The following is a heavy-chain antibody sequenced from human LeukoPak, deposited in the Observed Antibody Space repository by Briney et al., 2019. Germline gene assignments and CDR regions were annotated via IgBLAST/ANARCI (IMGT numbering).Heavy chain of an antibody. CDR3: AKGLRYFDWLLNGPFDY. J-gene: IGHJ4*02. CDR1: VFTFSSYA. CDR2: ISGSGGST. D-gene: IGHD3-9*01. V-gene: IGHV3-23*01. Sequence: PGGSLRLSCAASVFTFSSYAMSWVRQAPGKGLEWVSAISGSGGSTYYADSVKGRFTISRDNSKNTLYLQMNSLRAEDTAVYYCAKGLRYFDWLLNGPFDYWGQGTLVTVSS.